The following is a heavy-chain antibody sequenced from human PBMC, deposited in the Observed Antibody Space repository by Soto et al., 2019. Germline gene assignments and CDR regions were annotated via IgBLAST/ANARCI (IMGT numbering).Heavy chain of an antibody. Sequence: SETLSLTCTVSGGSISSSSYYWGWIRQPPGKGLEWIGSIYYSGSTYYNPSLKRRFTISVDTSKNQFSLKLSSVTAADTAVYYFARHYSAAMTPFDYWGQGTLVTAPQ. D-gene: IGHD5-18*01. V-gene: IGHV4-39*01. CDR1: GGSISSSSYY. CDR2: IYYSGST. CDR3: ARHYSAAMTPFDY. J-gene: IGHJ4*02.